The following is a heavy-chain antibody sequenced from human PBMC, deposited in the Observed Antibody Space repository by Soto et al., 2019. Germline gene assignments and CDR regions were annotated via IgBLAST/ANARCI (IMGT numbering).Heavy chain of an antibody. V-gene: IGHV3-53*01. J-gene: IGHJ4*02. CDR1: GFTVSSNY. CDR3: ARDRWGSYRPSSFDY. CDR2: IYSGGST. Sequence: GGSLRLSCAASGFTVSSNYMSWVRQAPGKGLEWVSVIYSGGSTYYADSVKGRFTISRDNSKNTLYLQMNSLRAEDTAVYYCARDRWGSYRPSSFDYWGQGTLVTVSS. D-gene: IGHD3-16*02.